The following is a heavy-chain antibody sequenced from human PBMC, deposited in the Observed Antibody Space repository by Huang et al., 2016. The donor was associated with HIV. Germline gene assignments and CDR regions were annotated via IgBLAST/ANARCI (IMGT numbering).Heavy chain of an antibody. J-gene: IGHJ4*01. D-gene: IGHD6-19*01. Sequence: QARLQQWGAGLLKPSETLSLTCAVYTGSFSGYFWNWIRLAPRKGLEWIGEVSHSVNVTSNPSLQSRVSMSVVPSKKQFSLTLTSVTAADSAIYYCAGSPGMGMVAGGWVVHWGHGNQVSVSS. CDR1: TGSFSGYF. CDR2: VSHSVNV. CDR3: AGSPGMGMVAGGWVVH. V-gene: IGHV4-34*02.